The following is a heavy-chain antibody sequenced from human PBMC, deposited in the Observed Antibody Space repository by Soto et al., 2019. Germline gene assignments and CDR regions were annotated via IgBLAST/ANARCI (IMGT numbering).Heavy chain of an antibody. V-gene: IGHV3-23*01. CDR1: GFTFSSYA. CDR3: AKVGHSSSWGRATPNYYYYGMDV. Sequence: EVQLLESGGGLVQPGGSLRLSCAASGFTFSSYAMSWVRQAPGKGLEWVSAISGSGGSTYYADYVKGRFTISRDNSKNTLYLHMNSLRAEDTAVYYCAKVGHSSSWGRATPNYYYYGMDVWVQGTTVTVSS. D-gene: IGHD6-13*01. J-gene: IGHJ6*01. CDR2: ISGSGGST.